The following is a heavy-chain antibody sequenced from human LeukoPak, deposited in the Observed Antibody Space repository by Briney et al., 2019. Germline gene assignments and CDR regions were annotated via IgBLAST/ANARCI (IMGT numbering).Heavy chain of an antibody. CDR2: ISGSGGST. CDR1: GFTFSSYA. D-gene: IGHD6-13*01. J-gene: IGHJ5*01. Sequence: PGGSLRLSCAASGFTFSSYAMGWVRQAPGKGLEWVSAISGSGGSTYYADSVKGRFTIPRDNSKNTLYLQMNSLRAEDTAIYYCASDRNSNNWFFYWGQGTLVTVSS. V-gene: IGHV3-23*01. CDR3: ASDRNSNNWFFY.